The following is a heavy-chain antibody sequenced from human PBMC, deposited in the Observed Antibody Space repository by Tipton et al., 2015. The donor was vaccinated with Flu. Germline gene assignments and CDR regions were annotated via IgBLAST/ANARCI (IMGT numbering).Heavy chain of an antibody. CDR1: GGSINSTTYY. CDR3: ARDLHPTSNWFDP. CDR2: VFHSGLT. Sequence: LRLSCTVSGGSINSTTYYWGWVRQPPGKGLEWIATVFHSGLTYYNPSLKSRVSISIDTSKNQFSLRMNSVTAADSAVYYCARDLHPTSNWFDPWGQGTLVTVST. V-gene: IGHV4-39*07. J-gene: IGHJ5*02.